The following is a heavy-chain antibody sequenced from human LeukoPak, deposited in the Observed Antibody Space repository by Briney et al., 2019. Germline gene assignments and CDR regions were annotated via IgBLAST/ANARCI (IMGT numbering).Heavy chain of an antibody. J-gene: IGHJ4*02. CDR2: KNPNSGNS. CDR1: GCTFTNYD. CDR3: AREGLDY. V-gene: IGHV1-8*01. Sequence: ASVKVSCKASGCTFTNYDINWVRQATGQGLEWMGYKNPNSGNSAYAQKFQGRVTITTDASITTAYMELSGLRSEDTAIYDCAREGLDYWGQGTLVTVSS.